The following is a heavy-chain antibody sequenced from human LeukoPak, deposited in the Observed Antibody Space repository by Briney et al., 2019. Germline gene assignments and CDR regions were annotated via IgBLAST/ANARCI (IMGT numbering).Heavy chain of an antibody. V-gene: IGHV4-59*01. Sequence: PSQTLSLTCTVSGGSISSYFWSWIRQPPGKGLEWIGYIYYSGSTNYNPSLNSRVTISVDTSKNQFSLKLSSVTAADTAVYYCARAPGFGLAPYYYYGMDVWGQGTTVTVSS. J-gene: IGHJ6*02. CDR1: GGSISSYF. CDR2: IYYSGST. D-gene: IGHD3-3*01. CDR3: ARAPGFGLAPYYYYGMDV.